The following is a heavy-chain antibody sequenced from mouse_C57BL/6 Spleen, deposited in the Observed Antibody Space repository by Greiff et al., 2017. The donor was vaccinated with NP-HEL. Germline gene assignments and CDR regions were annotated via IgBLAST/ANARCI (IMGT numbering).Heavy chain of an antibody. Sequence: ESGPGLVRPSQSLSLTCSVTGYSITSGYYWNWIRQFPGNKLEWMGYISYDGSNNYNPSLKNPISITRDTSKNQFFLKLNSVTTEDTATYYCARERVLRYFDYWGQGTTLTVSS. D-gene: IGHD1-1*01. CDR2: ISYDGSN. V-gene: IGHV3-6*01. CDR3: ARERVLRYFDY. CDR1: GYSITSGYY. J-gene: IGHJ2*01.